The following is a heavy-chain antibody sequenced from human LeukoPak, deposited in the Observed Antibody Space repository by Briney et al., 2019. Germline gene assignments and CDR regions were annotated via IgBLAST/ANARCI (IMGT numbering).Heavy chain of an antibody. D-gene: IGHD4-17*01. J-gene: IGHJ6*02. V-gene: IGHV4-59*07. CDR1: GGSISSYY. CDR2: IYYSGST. Sequence: PSDTLSLTCTVSGGSISSYYWSWIRQPPGKGLEWIGYIYYSGSTNFHPFLKSRVTISVDTSKNQFSLKLSSVTAADTAVYYCARAATVTSPLYYYYGMDVWGQGTTVTVSS. CDR3: ARAATVTSPLYYYYGMDV.